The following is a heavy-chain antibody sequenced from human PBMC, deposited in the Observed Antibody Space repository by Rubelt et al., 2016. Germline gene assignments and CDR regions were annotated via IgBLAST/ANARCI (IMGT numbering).Heavy chain of an antibody. CDR3: VRGPHYGDYADFFDH. CDR2: IKQGGNEK. V-gene: IGHV3-7*01. J-gene: IGHJ4*02. CDR1: GFTFSNYA. Sequence: EVQLLESGGGLVQPGGSLRLSCAASGFTFSNYAMSWVRQSPGKGLEWVANIKQGGNEKSYVDSAKGRFTISRDDARNSLFLQMDSLRDEDTALYYWVRGPHYGDYADFFDHWGRGTLVTVS. D-gene: IGHD4-17*01.